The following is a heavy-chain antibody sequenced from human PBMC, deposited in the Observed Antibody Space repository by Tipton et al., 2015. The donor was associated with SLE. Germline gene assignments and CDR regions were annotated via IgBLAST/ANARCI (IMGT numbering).Heavy chain of an antibody. Sequence: TLSLTCTVSGGSINSYYWSWIRQPPGKGLEWIGYIYYSGSTNYNPSLKSRVTISVDTSKNQFSLKLSSVTAADTAVYYCARVYYYDSSGYQGAFDIWGQGTMVTVSS. CDR2: IYYSGST. CDR1: GGSINSYY. J-gene: IGHJ3*02. CDR3: ARVYYYDSSGYQGAFDI. D-gene: IGHD3-22*01. V-gene: IGHV4-59*01.